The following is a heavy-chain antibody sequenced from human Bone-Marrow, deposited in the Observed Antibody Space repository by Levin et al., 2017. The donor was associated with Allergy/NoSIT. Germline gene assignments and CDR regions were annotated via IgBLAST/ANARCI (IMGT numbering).Heavy chain of an antibody. J-gene: IGHJ6*02. CDR1: GGSISSYY. D-gene: IGHD6-6*01. Sequence: SCTVSGGSISSYYWSWIRQPAGKGLEWIGRIYTSGSTNYNPSLKSRVTMSVDTSKNQFSLKLSSVTAADTAVYYCAIGLVIAARQHDYYGMDGWGQGTTVTVAS. V-gene: IGHV4-4*07. CDR3: AIGLVIAARQHDYYGMDG. CDR2: IYTSGST.